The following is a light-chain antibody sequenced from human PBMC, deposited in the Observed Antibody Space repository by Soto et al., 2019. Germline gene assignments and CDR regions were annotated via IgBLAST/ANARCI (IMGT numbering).Light chain of an antibody. J-gene: IGLJ2*01. Sequence: SYELTQPPSVSVSPGPTASITCSGDKLGDKYACWYQQKPGQSPVLVIYQDSKRPSGIPERFSGSNSGNTATLTISGTQAMDEADYYCQAWDSSTLVVFGGGTKRTVL. CDR1: KLGDKY. CDR2: QDS. CDR3: QAWDSSTLVV. V-gene: IGLV3-1*01.